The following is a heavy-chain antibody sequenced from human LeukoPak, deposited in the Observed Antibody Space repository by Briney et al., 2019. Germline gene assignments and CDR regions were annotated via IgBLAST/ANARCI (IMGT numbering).Heavy chain of an antibody. CDR1: GGSISSYY. J-gene: IGHJ4*02. Sequence: SETLSLTCTVSGGSISSYYWSWIRQPAGKGLEWIGRIYTSGSTNYNPSLKSRVTMSVDTSKNQFSLKLSSVTAADTAVYYCARVFPAVLGRYYFDYWGQGTLVTVSS. CDR3: ARVFPAVLGRYYFDY. CDR2: IYTSGST. D-gene: IGHD6-25*01. V-gene: IGHV4-4*07.